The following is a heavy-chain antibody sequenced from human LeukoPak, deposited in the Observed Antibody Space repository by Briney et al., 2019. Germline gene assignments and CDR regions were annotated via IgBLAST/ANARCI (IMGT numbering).Heavy chain of an antibody. CDR1: GGTFSSYT. D-gene: IGHD2-15*01. J-gene: IGHJ3*02. V-gene: IGHV1-69*02. CDR2: IIPILGIA. CDR3: ARVAPPEAFDI. Sequence: ASVKVSCKASGGTFSSYTISWVRQAPGQGLECMGRIIPILGIANYAQKFQGRVTITADKSTSTAYMELSSLRSEDTAVYYCARVAPPEAFDIWGQGTMVTVSS.